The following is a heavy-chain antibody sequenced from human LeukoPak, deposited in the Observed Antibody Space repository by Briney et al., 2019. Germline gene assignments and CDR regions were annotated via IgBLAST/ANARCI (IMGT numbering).Heavy chain of an antibody. Sequence: SQTLSLTCTVSGGSISSGSYYWSWIRQPAGKGLEWIGRIYTSGSTNYNPSLKSRVTISVDTSKNQFSLKLSSVTAADTAVYYCAQRGMKSGSYYVGNWYFDLWGRGTLVTVSS. V-gene: IGHV4-61*02. CDR1: GGSISSGSYY. D-gene: IGHD3-10*01. J-gene: IGHJ2*01. CDR2: IYTSGST. CDR3: AQRGMKSGSYYVGNWYFDL.